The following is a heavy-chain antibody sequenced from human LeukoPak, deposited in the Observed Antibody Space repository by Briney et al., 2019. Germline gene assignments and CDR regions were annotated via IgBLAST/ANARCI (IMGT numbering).Heavy chain of an antibody. V-gene: IGHV1-24*01. Sequence: WASVKVSCKVSGYTLTELSMHWVRQAPGKGLEWMGGYDPADGETIYAQKFQGRVTMTEDTSTDTAYMELSSLRSEDTAVYYCATQLSSGWPLRHLPFDYWGQGTLVTVSS. CDR2: YDPADGET. J-gene: IGHJ4*02. CDR1: GYTLTELS. CDR3: ATQLSSGWPLRHLPFDY. D-gene: IGHD3-22*01.